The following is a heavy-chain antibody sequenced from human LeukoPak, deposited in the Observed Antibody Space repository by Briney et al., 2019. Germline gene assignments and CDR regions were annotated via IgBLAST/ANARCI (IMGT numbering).Heavy chain of an antibody. CDR2: ISDIGSI. CDR3: ASQLGYCSGGSCSRNYYYYGMDV. V-gene: IGHV4-59*08. D-gene: IGHD2-15*01. J-gene: IGHJ6*02. Sequence: SETLSLTCTVSGGSISSYYWSWIRQPPGKGLEWIAYISDIGSINYNPSLKSRVTILLDTSKNQFSLKLSSVTAADTAVYYCASQLGYCSGGSCSRNYYYYGMDVWGQGTTVTVSS. CDR1: GGSISSYY.